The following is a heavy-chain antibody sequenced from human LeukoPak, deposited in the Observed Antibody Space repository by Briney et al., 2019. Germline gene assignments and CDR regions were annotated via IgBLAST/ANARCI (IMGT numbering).Heavy chain of an antibody. Sequence: ASVKVSCKTSGYFFSTYGISWVRQAPGQGLEWMGWISGYNDNALYAPKFHGRVTMTADTSTSTASMELRSLRSDDTAVYYCARDRGELRVWFDPWAREPWSPSPQ. D-gene: IGHD1-1*01. V-gene: IGHV1-18*01. CDR2: ISGYNDNA. CDR1: GYFFSTYG. CDR3: ARDRGELRVWFDP. J-gene: IGHJ5*02.